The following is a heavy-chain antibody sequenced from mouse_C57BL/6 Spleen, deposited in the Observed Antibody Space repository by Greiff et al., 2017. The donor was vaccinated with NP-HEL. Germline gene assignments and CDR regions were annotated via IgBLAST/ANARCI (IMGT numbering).Heavy chain of an antibody. D-gene: IGHD1-1*01. CDR3: ARNYYGSSYCWYFDV. CDR1: GYSFTGYY. J-gene: IGHJ1*03. V-gene: IGHV1-43*01. Sequence: EVKLVESGPELVKPGASVKISCKASGYSFTGYYMHWVKQSSEKSLEWIGEINPSTGGTSYNQKFKGKATLTVDKSSSTAYMQLKSLTSEDSAVYYCARNYYGSSYCWYFDVWGTGTTVTVSS. CDR2: INPSTGGT.